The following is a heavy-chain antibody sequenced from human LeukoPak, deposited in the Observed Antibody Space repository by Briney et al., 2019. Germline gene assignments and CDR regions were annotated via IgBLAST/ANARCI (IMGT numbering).Heavy chain of an antibody. CDR1: GFTFSSCG. CDR3: ARAFGGWSDY. D-gene: IGHD6-19*01. J-gene: IGHJ4*02. Sequence: GGSLRLSCADSGFTFSSCGLSWVRQAPGKGLEWVSAISAGGSTYYAGSVKGRFTISRDNSKNTLYLQMNSLRAEDTAVYYCARAFGGWSDYWGQGTLVTVSS. V-gene: IGHV3-23*01. CDR2: ISAGGST.